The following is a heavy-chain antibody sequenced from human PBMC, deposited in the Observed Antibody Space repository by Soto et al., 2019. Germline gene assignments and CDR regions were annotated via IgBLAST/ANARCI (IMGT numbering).Heavy chain of an antibody. CDR3: AKDGYNYYDF. D-gene: IGHD5-12*01. V-gene: IGHV3-49*04. CDR1: GVTFGDHG. CDR2: IRSETLGGTI. J-gene: IGHJ4*02. Sequence: GESLKISCVVSGVTFGDHGMSWVRQAPGKGLEWVGFIRSETLGGTIDYAASVKGRFVISRDDSKGIAYLHMNSLKTEDTATYFCAKDGYNYYDFWGRGTLGTVSS.